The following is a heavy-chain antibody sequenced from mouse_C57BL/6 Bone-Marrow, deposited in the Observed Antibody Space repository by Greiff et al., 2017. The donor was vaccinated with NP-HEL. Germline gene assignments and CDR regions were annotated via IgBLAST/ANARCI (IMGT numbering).Heavy chain of an antibody. CDR1: GYTFTDYY. D-gene: IGHD1-1*01. CDR3: ARYYYYGSSYDYFDY. V-gene: IGHV1-19*01. Sequence: DVKLVESGPVLVKPGASVKMSCKASGYTFTDYYMNWVKQSHGKSLEWIGVINPYNGGTSYNQKFKGKATLTVDKSSSTAYMELNSLTSEDSAVYYCARYYYYGSSYDYFDYWGQGTTLTVSS. J-gene: IGHJ2*01. CDR2: INPYNGGT.